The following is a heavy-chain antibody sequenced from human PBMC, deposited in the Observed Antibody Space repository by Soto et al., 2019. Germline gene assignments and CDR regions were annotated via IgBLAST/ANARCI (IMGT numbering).Heavy chain of an antibody. CDR3: ASHVDTAMVNLDHLGY. Sequence: GASVNVSCKSSGGTFSSYAISWVRQAPVQGLEWLGGVIPIFCTANYAQEFQGRVTGTAAESTCTAYMGPSSLRSEDTVVYYCASHVDTAMVNLDHLGYWGQGTLVSVYS. CDR1: GGTFSSYA. V-gene: IGHV1-69*13. CDR2: VIPIFCTA. D-gene: IGHD5-18*01. J-gene: IGHJ4*02.